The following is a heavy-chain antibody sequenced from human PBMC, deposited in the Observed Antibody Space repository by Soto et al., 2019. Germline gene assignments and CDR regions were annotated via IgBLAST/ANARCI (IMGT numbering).Heavy chain of an antibody. CDR2: IVVGSGNT. CDR3: ATAANQYDFWSGYYFDY. J-gene: IGHJ4*02. D-gene: IGHD3-3*01. CDR1: GFTFTSSA. Sequence: GASVKVSCKASGFTFTSSAMQWVRQARGQRLEWIGWIVVGSGNTNYAQKFQERVTITRDMSTSTAYMELSSLRSEDTAVYYCATAANQYDFWSGYYFDYWGQGTLVTVSS. V-gene: IGHV1-58*02.